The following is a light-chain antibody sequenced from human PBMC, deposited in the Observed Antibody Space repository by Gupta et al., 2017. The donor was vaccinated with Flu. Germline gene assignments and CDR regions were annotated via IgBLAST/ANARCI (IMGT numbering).Light chain of an antibody. CDR1: QSVSSSY. V-gene: IGKV3-20*01. Sequence: ESVLTQSPGTLTLSPGERATLSCTSSQSVSSSYLAWYQQQPGQAPRLLIYGASSRANGIPDRFSGSGSGTEFTLTISRREHEDFAADYCQQQCSSPRTFGQGTKVEIK. CDR2: GAS. CDR3: QQQCSSPRT. J-gene: IGKJ1*01.